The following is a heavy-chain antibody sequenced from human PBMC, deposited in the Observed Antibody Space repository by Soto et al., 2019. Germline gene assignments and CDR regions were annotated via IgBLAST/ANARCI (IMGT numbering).Heavy chain of an antibody. CDR1: GFTFSDYW. Sequence: GSLRLSCAASGFTFSDYWMHWVRQAPGKGLEWIGSIYYSGSTYYNPSLKSRVTISVDTSKNQFSLKLSSVTAADTAVYYCATADPYYYDSSGKYYFDYWGQGTLVTVSS. J-gene: IGHJ4*02. V-gene: IGHV4-38-2*01. D-gene: IGHD3-22*01. CDR3: ATADPYYYDSSGKYYFDY. CDR2: IYYSGST.